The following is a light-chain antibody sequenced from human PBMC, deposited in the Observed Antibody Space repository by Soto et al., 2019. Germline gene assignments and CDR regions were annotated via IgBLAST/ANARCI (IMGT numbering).Light chain of an antibody. V-gene: IGLV2-14*01. CDR1: SSDVGGYDY. Sequence: QSVLAQPASVSGSPGQSITISCTGTSSDVGGYDYVSWYQLHPGKAPKLMVFEVTNRPSGASSRFSGSKSGNTASLTISGLQAEDEADYFCSSYSISTAYLFGTGTKVTVL. CDR3: SSYSISTAYL. CDR2: EVT. J-gene: IGLJ1*01.